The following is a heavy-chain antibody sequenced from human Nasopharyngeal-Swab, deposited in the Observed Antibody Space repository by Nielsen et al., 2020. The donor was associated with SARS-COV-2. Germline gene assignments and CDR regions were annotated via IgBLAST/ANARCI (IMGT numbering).Heavy chain of an antibody. D-gene: IGHD2-2*01. CDR3: ARHPYPTYYFDY. CDR1: DCSISSGYY. Sequence: SETLSLTCAVSDCSISSGYYWGWIRQPPGKGLEWIGSIYHSGSTYYNPSLKSRVTISVDTSKNQFSLKLSSVTATDTAVYYCARHPYPTYYFDYWGQGTLVTVSS. V-gene: IGHV4-38-2*01. CDR2: IYHSGST. J-gene: IGHJ4*02.